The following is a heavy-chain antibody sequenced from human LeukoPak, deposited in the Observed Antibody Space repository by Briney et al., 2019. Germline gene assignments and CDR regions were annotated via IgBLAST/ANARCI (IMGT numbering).Heavy chain of an antibody. D-gene: IGHD2-15*01. CDR3: AKDHGVVVVAAGFDY. V-gene: IGHV3-33*06. CDR2: IWYDGSNK. CDR1: GFTFSSYG. Sequence: GGSLRLSCAASGFTFSSYGMHWVRQAPGKGLEWVAVIWYDGSNKYYADSVKGLFTISRDNSKNTLYLQMNSLRAEDTAVYYCAKDHGVVVVAAGFDYWGQGTLVTVSS. J-gene: IGHJ4*02.